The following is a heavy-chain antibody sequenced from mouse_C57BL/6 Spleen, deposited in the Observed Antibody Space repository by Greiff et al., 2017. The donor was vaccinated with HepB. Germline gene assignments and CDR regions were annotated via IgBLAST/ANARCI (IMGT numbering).Heavy chain of an antibody. V-gene: IGHV3-6*01. J-gene: IGHJ1*03. Sequence: EVKLQESGPGLVKPSQSLSLTCSVTGYSITSGYYWNWIRQFPGNKLEWMGYISYDGSNNYNPSLKNRISITRDTSKNQFFLKLNSVTTEDTATYYCARGDGSSYCWYFDVWGTGTTVTVSS. D-gene: IGHD1-1*01. CDR1: GYSITSGYY. CDR2: ISYDGSN. CDR3: ARGDGSSYCWYFDV.